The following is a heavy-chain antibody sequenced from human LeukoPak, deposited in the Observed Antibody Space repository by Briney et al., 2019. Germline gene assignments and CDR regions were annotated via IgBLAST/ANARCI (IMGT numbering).Heavy chain of an antibody. D-gene: IGHD2-8*01. CDR2: ISYDGSNK. V-gene: IGHV3-30-3*01. J-gene: IGHJ4*02. Sequence: GGSLRLSCAASGFTFSSYAMHWVRQAPGKGLEWVAVISYDGSNKYYADSVKGRFTISRDNSKNTLYLQMNSLRAEDTAVYYCARVSEYCTNGVCYYYFDYWGQGTLVTVSS. CDR1: GFTFSSYA. CDR3: ARVSEYCTNGVCYYYFDY.